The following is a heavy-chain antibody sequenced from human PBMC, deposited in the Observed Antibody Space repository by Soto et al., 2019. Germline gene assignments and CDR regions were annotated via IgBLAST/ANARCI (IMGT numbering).Heavy chain of an antibody. J-gene: IGHJ6*02. CDR3: ARDLLIAAAIYGMDV. CDR2: INPSGGST. D-gene: IGHD6-13*01. V-gene: IGHV1-46*01. Sequence: ASVKVSCKASGYTFTSYYMHWVRQAPGQGLGWMGIINPSGGSTSYAQKFQGRVTMTRDTSTSTVYMELSSLRSEDTAVYYCARDLLIAAAIYGMDVWGQGTTVTVSS. CDR1: GYTFTSYY.